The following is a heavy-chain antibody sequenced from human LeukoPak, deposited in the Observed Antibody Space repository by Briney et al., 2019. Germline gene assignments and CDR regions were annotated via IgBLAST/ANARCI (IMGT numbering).Heavy chain of an antibody. V-gene: IGHV1-46*01. J-gene: IGHJ4*02. CDR1: GYTFTSYY. D-gene: IGHD3-3*01. Sequence: ASVTVSCKASGYTFTSYYMHWVRQAPGQGLEWMGIINPSGGSTSYAQKFQSRVTMTRDTSTSTVYMEVSSLRSEDTAVYYCARGTANFGSGYSSHFDYWGQGTLVTVSS. CDR3: ARGTANFGSGYSSHFDY. CDR2: INPSGGST.